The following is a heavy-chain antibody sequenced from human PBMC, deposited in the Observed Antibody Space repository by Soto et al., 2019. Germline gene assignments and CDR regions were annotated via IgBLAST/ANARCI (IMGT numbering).Heavy chain of an antibody. V-gene: IGHV4-34*01. J-gene: IGHJ6*03. CDR2: INHSGST. D-gene: IGHD2-2*01. CDR1: GGSFSGYY. CDR3: ARVDIVVVPAAINYYYYMDV. Sequence: SXTLSLTCAVYGGSFSGYYWSWIRQPLVNGLWWLGEINHSGSTNYNPSLKSRVTISVDTSKNQFSLKLSSVTAADTAVYYCARVDIVVVPAAINYYYYMDVWGKGTTVTVSS.